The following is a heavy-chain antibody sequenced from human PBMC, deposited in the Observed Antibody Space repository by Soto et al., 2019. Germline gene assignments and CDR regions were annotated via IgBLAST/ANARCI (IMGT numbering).Heavy chain of an antibody. Sequence: QVQLVQSGAEVKKPGASVKVSCKASGYTFTSYYMHWVRQAPGQGLEWMGIINPSGDSTSYAQKFQGRVTMTRYTSTSTVYMELSSLRSEDTAVYYCARSYYDYVWGSYRSAHFDYWGQGTLVTVSS. J-gene: IGHJ4*02. CDR1: GYTFTSYY. CDR2: INPSGDST. D-gene: IGHD3-16*02. V-gene: IGHV1-46*01. CDR3: ARSYYDYVWGSYRSAHFDY.